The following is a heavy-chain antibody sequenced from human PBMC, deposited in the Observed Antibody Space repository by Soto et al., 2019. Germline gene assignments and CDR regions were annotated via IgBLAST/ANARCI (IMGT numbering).Heavy chain of an antibody. CDR1: GYTFTSYY. V-gene: IGHV1-46*03. D-gene: IGHD2-15*01. CDR3: AREGYCSGGSCYDDFDY. CDR2: INPSGGST. Sequence: ASVKVSCKASGYTFTSYYMHWVRQAPGQGLEWIGIINPSGGSTSYAQKFQGRVTMTRDTSTSTVYMELSSLRSEDTAVYYCAREGYCSGGSCYDDFDYWGQGTLVTVSS. J-gene: IGHJ4*02.